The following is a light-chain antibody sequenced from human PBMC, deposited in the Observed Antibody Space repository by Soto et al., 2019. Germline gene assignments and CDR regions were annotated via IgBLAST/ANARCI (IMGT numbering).Light chain of an antibody. Sequence: QSAPTQPAPVSGSSGQSITLSCTGTRSDVGSYNLVSWYQQHPGKAPKLMIYEVSKRPSGVSNRFSGSKSGNTASLTISGLQAEDEADYYCCSYAGSSTFVVFGGGTKVTVL. CDR1: RSDVGSYNL. V-gene: IGLV2-23*02. CDR2: EVS. CDR3: CSYAGSSTFVV. J-gene: IGLJ2*01.